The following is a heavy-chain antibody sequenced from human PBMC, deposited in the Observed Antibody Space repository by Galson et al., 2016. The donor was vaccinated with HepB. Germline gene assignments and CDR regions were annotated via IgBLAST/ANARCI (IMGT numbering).Heavy chain of an antibody. Sequence: SLRLSCAASGFTFSNYAMTWVRQAPGKGLDWVSVIYGGGDTFYSDSVKGRFTISRDNSKNTLFLQMNSLRAEDTAVYYCARTTLDYLDHWGQGALVTVSS. CDR1: GFTFSNYA. D-gene: IGHD1-1*01. CDR3: ARTTLDYLDH. CDR2: IYGGGDT. V-gene: IGHV3-53*01. J-gene: IGHJ4*02.